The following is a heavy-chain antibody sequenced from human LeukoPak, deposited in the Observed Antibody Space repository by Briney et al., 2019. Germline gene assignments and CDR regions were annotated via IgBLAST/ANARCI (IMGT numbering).Heavy chain of an antibody. CDR1: GGSISSGDYY. J-gene: IGHJ4*02. V-gene: IGHV4-30-4*01. CDR2: IYYSGST. CDR3: ARAARTGDTDY. D-gene: IGHD7-27*01. Sequence: PSETLSLTCTVSGGSISSGDYYWSWIRQPPGKGLEWIGYIYYSGSTYYNPSLKSRVTISVDTSKNQFSLKLSSVTAADTAVYYCARAARTGDTDYWGQGTLVTVSS.